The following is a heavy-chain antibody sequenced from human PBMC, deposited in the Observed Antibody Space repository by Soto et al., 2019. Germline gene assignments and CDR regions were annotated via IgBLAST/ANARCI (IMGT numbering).Heavy chain of an antibody. V-gene: IGHV3-66*01. J-gene: IGHJ4*01. CDR2: FYSGGST. D-gene: IGHD6-19*01. CDR1: GFTVSSNH. CDR3: AREGAAMPVAGVFDY. Sequence: GRPLRLSCAASGFTVSSNHMSWVRLAPGKGLEWVSVFYSGGSTYYADSVKGRFSISRDNSKNTLYLQMNSLRAEDTALYYCAREGAAMPVAGVFDYWGHGTLVPVSS.